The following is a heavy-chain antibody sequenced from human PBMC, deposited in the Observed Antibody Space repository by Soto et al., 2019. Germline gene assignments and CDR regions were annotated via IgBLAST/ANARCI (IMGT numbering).Heavy chain of an antibody. CDR2: IYYSRTP. CDR3: ARVSAAYYYDHPDAFDI. CDR1: GGSISSYY. V-gene: IGHV4-59*01. J-gene: IGHJ3*02. D-gene: IGHD3-22*01. Sequence: SETLSLTCTGSGGSISSYYWSWIRQPPGKGLEWIGYIYYSRTPTYNPSLTSRLTISVDTSKTQFSLKLRSVTAADTAVYYCARVSAAYYYDHPDAFDICGQGTMVTVSS.